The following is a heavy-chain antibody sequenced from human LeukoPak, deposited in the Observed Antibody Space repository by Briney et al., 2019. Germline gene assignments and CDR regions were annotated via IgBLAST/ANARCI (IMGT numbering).Heavy chain of an antibody. J-gene: IGHJ5*02. CDR2: ISGSSDRT. V-gene: IGHV3-23*01. CDR1: GFTFSSYA. Sequence: GGXLRLSCAASGFTFSSYAMNWVRQAPGEGLEWVSVISGSSDRTYYADSVKGRFTISRDNSKNTLYLQMNSLRAEDTAVYYCAKGDNRNDMRSPWFDPWGQGTLVTVSS. CDR3: AKGDNRNDMRSPWFDP. D-gene: IGHD1-1*01.